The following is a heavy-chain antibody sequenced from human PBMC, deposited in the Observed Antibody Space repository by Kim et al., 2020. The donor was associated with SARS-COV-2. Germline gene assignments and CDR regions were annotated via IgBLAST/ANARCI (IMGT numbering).Heavy chain of an antibody. D-gene: IGHD3-3*01. V-gene: IGHV4-59*08. CDR2: IYYSGST. CDR3: ARHRHSGFTIFGVVPHFDY. CDR1: GGSISSYY. J-gene: IGHJ4*02. Sequence: SETLSLTCTVSGGSISSYYWSWIRQPPGKGLEWIGYIYYSGSTNYNPSLKSRVTISVDTSKNQFSLKLSSVTAADTAVYYCARHRHSGFTIFGVVPHFDYWGQGTLVTASS.